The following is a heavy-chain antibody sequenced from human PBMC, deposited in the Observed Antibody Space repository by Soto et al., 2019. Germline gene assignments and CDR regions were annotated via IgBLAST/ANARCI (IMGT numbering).Heavy chain of an antibody. Sequence: RLSCAASGFTFSSYGMHWVRQAPGKGLEWVAVIWYDGSNKYYADSVKGRFTISRDNSKNTLYLQMNSLRAEDTAVYYCARMHRSSQDSYYYYYGMDVWGQGTTVTVSS. D-gene: IGHD2-15*01. CDR2: IWYDGSNK. J-gene: IGHJ6*02. CDR1: GFTFSSYG. V-gene: IGHV3-33*01. CDR3: ARMHRSSQDSYYYYYGMDV.